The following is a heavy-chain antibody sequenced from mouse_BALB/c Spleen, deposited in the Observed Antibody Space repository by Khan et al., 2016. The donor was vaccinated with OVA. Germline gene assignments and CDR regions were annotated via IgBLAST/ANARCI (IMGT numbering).Heavy chain of an antibody. V-gene: IGHV1-77*01. Sequence: QVQLQQSGAELARPGASVKLSCKASGYTFTDYNINWVKQRTGQGLEWIGEIYPGSNNTYYNEKFKGKATLTADKSSSTAYMQLSSLTSEDSAVYFCAREWGGLFAYWGQGTLVTVSA. CDR2: IYPGSNNT. CDR3: AREWGGLFAY. CDR1: GYTFTDYN. D-gene: IGHD1-2*01. J-gene: IGHJ3*01.